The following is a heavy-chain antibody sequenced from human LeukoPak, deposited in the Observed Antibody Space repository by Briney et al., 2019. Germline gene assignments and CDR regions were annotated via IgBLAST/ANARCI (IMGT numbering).Heavy chain of an antibody. V-gene: IGHV3-9*01. CDR3: AKDLSGGAATTLDS. D-gene: IGHD1-14*01. CDR2: ISCNSGNT. Sequence: PGGSLRLSCATSGFTFHSYAMRWVPQRPGKGLEWVSGISCNSGNTGYADSVKGRFTISRDNVMNPLYLQMNSLTPDDTALYYCAKDLSGGAATTLDSWGQGTLVTVSS. J-gene: IGHJ4*02. CDR1: GFTFHSYA.